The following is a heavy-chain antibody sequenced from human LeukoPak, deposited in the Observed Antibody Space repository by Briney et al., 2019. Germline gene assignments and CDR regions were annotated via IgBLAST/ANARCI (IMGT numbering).Heavy chain of an antibody. CDR3: ARGGDDWGSLGSLGD. D-gene: IGHD7-27*01. Sequence: SVTLSLTCTVSGGSISSYYWSWIRQPPGKGLEWIGYIYYSGSTNYNPSLKSRVTISVDTSKNQFSLKLSSVTAADTAVYYCARGGDDWGSLGSLGDWGQGTLVTVSS. V-gene: IGHV4-59*01. CDR2: IYYSGST. J-gene: IGHJ4*02. CDR1: GGSISSYY.